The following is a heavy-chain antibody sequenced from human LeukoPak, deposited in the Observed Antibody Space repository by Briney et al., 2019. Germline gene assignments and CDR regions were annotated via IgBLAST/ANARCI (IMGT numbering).Heavy chain of an antibody. CDR3: ARASAARGEQISDY. V-gene: IGHV3-21*01. J-gene: IGHJ4*02. Sequence: GESLRLSCAASGFTFSSYSMNWGRQAPGKGLELVSSISSSSSYIYYADSLKGRFTISRDNAKNSLYLQMNSLRAEDTAVYYCARASAARGEQISDYWGQGTLVTVSS. D-gene: IGHD1/OR15-1a*01. CDR2: ISSSSSYI. CDR1: GFTFSSYS.